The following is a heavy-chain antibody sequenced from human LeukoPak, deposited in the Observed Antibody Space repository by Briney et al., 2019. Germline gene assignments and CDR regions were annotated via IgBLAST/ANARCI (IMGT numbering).Heavy chain of an antibody. Sequence: SETLSLTCAVYGGSFSGYYWSWIRQPPGKGLEWIGEINHSGSTNYNPSLKSRVTISVDTSKNQFSLKLSSVTAADTAVYYCARRQITIFGVVNRNYFDYWGQGTLVTVSS. V-gene: IGHV4-34*01. CDR2: INHSGST. D-gene: IGHD3-3*01. CDR1: GGSFSGYY. J-gene: IGHJ4*02. CDR3: ARRQITIFGVVNRNYFDY.